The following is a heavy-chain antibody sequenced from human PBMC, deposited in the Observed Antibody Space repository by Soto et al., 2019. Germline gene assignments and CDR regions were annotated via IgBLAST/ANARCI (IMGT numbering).Heavy chain of an antibody. CDR3: ARDLIGGDDAFDI. V-gene: IGHV4-30-2*01. J-gene: IGHJ3*02. Sequence: QLQLQESGSGLVKPSQTLSLTCAVSGGSISSGGYSWSWIRQPPGKGLEWIGYIYHSGSTYYNPSLKSRVTISVDRSKNQFSLKLSSMTAADTAVYYCARDLIGGDDAFDIWGQGTMVTVSS. CDR1: GGSISSGGYS. D-gene: IGHD3-16*01. CDR2: IYHSGST.